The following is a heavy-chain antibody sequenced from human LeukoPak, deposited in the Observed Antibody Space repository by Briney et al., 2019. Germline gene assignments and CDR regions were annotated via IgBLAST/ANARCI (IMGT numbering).Heavy chain of an antibody. V-gene: IGHV1-69*13. CDR2: IIPIFGTA. D-gene: IGHD4-17*01. CDR3: ARCYDYGDPSYYYYGMDV. J-gene: IGHJ6*02. Sequence: SVKVSCKASGGTFSSYAISWVRQAPGQGLEWMGGIIPIFGTANYAQKFQGRVTITADESTSTAYMEPSSLRSEDTAVYYCARCYDYGDPSYYYYGMDVWGQGTTVTVS. CDR1: GGTFSSYA.